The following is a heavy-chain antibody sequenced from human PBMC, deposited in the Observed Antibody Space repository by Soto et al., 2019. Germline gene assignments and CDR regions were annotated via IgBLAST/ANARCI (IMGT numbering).Heavy chain of an antibody. CDR1: GFTFSSYA. CDR2: ISGSAGST. Sequence: GGSLRLSCAASGFTFSSYALSWVRQAPGKGLEWVSAISGSAGSTYYADSVKGRFTISRDNSKNTLYLQINSLRAEDTAVYYCAKAPGITIFGVDRYYYYMDVWGKGTTVTVSS. D-gene: IGHD3-3*01. CDR3: AKAPGITIFGVDRYYYYMDV. V-gene: IGHV3-23*01. J-gene: IGHJ6*03.